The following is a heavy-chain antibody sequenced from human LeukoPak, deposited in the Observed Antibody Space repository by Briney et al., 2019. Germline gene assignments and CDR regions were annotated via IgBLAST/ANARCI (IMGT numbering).Heavy chain of an antibody. CDR3: AKGRYDFWSGIDH. Sequence: GGSLRLSCAASGFTFSSCAMNWVRQAPGKGLEWVSGISVSGGNTYYANSVKGRFTISRDSSKSTLYLQMNSLRAEDTAVYYCAKGRYDFWSGIDHWGQGTLVTVSS. CDR1: GFTFSSCA. V-gene: IGHV3-23*01. J-gene: IGHJ4*02. D-gene: IGHD3-3*01. CDR2: ISVSGGNT.